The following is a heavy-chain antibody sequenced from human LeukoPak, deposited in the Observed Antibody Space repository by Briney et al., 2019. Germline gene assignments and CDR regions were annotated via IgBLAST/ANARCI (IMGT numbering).Heavy chain of an antibody. CDR1: GGTFNNYA. V-gene: IGHV1-69*10. CDR2: IIPILGIA. CDR3: ARDGLDIVVVPAAPTEGWWFDP. Sequence: SVTVSCMASGGTFNNYAISWVRQAPGQGREGMGWIIPILGIANYAKKFQGRVTITADKSTSTAYMELSSLRSEDIAVYYCARDGLDIVVVPAAPTEGWWFDPWGQGTRVTVSS. D-gene: IGHD2-2*03. J-gene: IGHJ5*02.